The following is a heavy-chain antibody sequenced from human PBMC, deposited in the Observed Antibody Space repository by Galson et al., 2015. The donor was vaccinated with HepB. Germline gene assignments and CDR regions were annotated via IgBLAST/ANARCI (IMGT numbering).Heavy chain of an antibody. J-gene: IGHJ6*02. CDR2: IKGITDGGTT. V-gene: IGHV3-15*01. CDR1: GFTFSNAW. Sequence: SLRLSCAASGFTFSNAWMSWVRQAPGKGLEWVGRIKGITDGGTTDYAAPVKGRFTISRDDSKNTLYLQMNSLKTEDTAVYYCTTGAYCSGGSCYSYYYYYYGMDVWGQGTTVTVSS. D-gene: IGHD2-15*01. CDR3: TTGAYCSGGSCYSYYYYYYGMDV.